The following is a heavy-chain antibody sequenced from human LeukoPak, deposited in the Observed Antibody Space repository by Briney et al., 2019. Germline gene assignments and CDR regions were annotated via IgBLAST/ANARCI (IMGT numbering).Heavy chain of an antibody. D-gene: IGHD3-3*01. CDR2: IYSAGNT. CDR1: GFTVSSNH. CDR3: AKDRGITIFGVVTPGWFDP. J-gene: IGHJ5*02. V-gene: IGHV3-66*01. Sequence: GGSLRLSCAASGFTVSSNHLSWVRQAPGKGLEWVSIIYSAGNTYYADSVRGRFTISRDNSKNTLYLQMNSLRAEDTAVYYCAKDRGITIFGVVTPGWFDPWGQGTLVTVSS.